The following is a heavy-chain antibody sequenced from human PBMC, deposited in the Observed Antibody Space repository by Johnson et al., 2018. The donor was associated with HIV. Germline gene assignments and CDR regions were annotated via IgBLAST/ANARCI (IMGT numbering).Heavy chain of an antibody. CDR3: ARARDRSSSRDAFDI. CDR1: GFTFSSYA. Sequence: VQLVESGGGVVQPGRSLRLSCAASGFTFSSYAMYWVRQAPGKGLEWVAVISYDGSNKYYADSVKGRFTISRDNSKNTLYLQMNSLRAEDTAVYYCARARDRSSSRDAFDIWGQGTMVTVSS. V-gene: IGHV3-30-3*01. J-gene: IGHJ3*02. CDR2: ISYDGSNK. D-gene: IGHD6-13*01.